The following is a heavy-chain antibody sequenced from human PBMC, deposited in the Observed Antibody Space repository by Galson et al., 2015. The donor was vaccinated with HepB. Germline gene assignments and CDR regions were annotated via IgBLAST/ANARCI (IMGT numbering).Heavy chain of an antibody. CDR1: GFTFNRYS. Sequence: SLRLSCATSGFTFNRYSMSWVRQAPGKGLEWVSSMTSSGHIYYVDSVKGRFTISRDNDKTSLYLQMNSLRVDDTAVYFCARDGGGPYYSGYYGLDVWGPGTTVTVSS. V-gene: IGHV3-21*01. CDR3: ARDGGGPYYSGYYGLDV. J-gene: IGHJ6*02. D-gene: IGHD3-16*01. CDR2: MTSSGHI.